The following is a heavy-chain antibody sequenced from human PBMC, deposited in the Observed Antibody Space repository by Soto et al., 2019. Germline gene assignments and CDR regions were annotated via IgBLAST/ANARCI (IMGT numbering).Heavy chain of an antibody. CDR3: ARFVYGSGSLRAYNWFDP. CDR2: IYYTGTT. CDR1: GGSISSTDHF. D-gene: IGHD3-10*01. Sequence: PSETLSLTCAVSGGSISSTDHFWGWIRQPPGKGLEWIGSIYYTGTTYYNPSLTSRVTMSVDTSKNQFSLRLSSVTAADTAVYYCARFVYGSGSLRAYNWFDPWGQGTLVTV. V-gene: IGHV4-39*07. J-gene: IGHJ5*02.